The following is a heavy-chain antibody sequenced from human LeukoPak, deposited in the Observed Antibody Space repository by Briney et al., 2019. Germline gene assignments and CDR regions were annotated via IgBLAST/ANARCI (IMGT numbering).Heavy chain of an antibody. CDR1: GFTFSGFTFSSYA. Sequence: GGSLRLSCAASGFTFSGFTFSSYAMSWVRQAPGKGLEWVSAISGSGGSTYYADSVKGRFTISRDNSKNTLYMQMNSLRAEDTAVYYCAKQGVCSGGSCYYLFDYWGQGTLVTVSS. CDR3: AKQGVCSGGSCYYLFDY. J-gene: IGHJ4*02. V-gene: IGHV3-23*01. CDR2: ISGSGGST. D-gene: IGHD2-15*01.